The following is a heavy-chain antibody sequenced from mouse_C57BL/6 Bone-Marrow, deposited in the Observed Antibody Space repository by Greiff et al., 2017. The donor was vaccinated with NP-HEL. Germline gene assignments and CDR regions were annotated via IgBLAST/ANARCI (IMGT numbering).Heavy chain of an antibody. V-gene: IGHV1-72*01. CDR2: IDPNSGGT. CDR3: ARGAQLRLRGYAMDY. J-gene: IGHJ4*01. Sequence: VQLQQPGAGLVKPGASVKLSCKASGYTFTSYWMHWVRQRPGRGLEWIGRIDPNSGGTKYKEKFKSSATLTVDKPSSTAYMQLSSLTSEDSAVYYCARGAQLRLRGYAMDYWGQGTSVTVSS. D-gene: IGHD3-2*02. CDR1: GYTFTSYW.